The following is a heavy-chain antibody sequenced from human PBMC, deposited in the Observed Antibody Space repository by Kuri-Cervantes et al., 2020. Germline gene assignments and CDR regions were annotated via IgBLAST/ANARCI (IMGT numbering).Heavy chain of an antibody. Sequence: ASVKVSCRASGYTFTGYYMHWVRQAPGQGLEWMGWINPNSGGTNYAQKLQGRVTMTTDTSTSTAYMELRSLRSDDTAVYYCARDVNWNYYGYYYYMDVWGKGTTVTVSS. CDR3: ARDVNWNYYGYYYYMDV. D-gene: IGHD1-7*01. J-gene: IGHJ6*03. CDR1: GYTFTGYY. V-gene: IGHV1-2*02. CDR2: INPNSGGT.